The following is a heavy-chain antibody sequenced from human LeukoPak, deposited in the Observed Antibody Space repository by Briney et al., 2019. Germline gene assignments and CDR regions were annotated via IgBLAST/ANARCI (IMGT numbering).Heavy chain of an antibody. J-gene: IGHJ4*02. CDR2: ISYDGSNK. D-gene: IGHD2-21*01. CDR1: GFTFSSYG. V-gene: IGHV3-30*18. CDR3: AKEGERAPDY. Sequence: PGGSLRLSCAASGFTFSSYGMHWVRQAPGKGLEWVAVISYDGSNKYYADSVKGRFTISRDNSKNTLYLQVNSLRAEDTAVYYCAKEGERAPDYWGQGTLVTVSS.